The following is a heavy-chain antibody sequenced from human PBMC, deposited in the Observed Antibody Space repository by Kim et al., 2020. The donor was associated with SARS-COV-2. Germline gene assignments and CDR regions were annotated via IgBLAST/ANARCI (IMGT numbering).Heavy chain of an antibody. V-gene: IGHV3-23*01. D-gene: IGHD5-18*01. J-gene: IGHJ4*02. Sequence: DTLKGPFTITRDKSKNTIYLQMNSLSVDDTAVYYCAKPAGGYTDGRFFFDCWGQGTLVTVSS. CDR3: AKPAGGYTDGRFFFDC.